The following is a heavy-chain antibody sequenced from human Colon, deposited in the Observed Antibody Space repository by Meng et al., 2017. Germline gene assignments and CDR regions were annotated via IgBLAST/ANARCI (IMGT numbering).Heavy chain of an antibody. CDR2: IYYSGST. J-gene: IGHJ4*02. V-gene: IGHV4-59*01. Sequence: QVQLQESGPGLVKPSETLSVNCTVSGGSINNYYWSWIWQSPGKGLEWIGYIYYSGSTNYNPSLKSRVTISVDTSKNQFSLKLRSVTSADTAVYYCARGGAWLQSFDYWGQGTLVTVSS. CDR1: GGSINNYY. CDR3: ARGGAWLQSFDY. D-gene: IGHD5-24*01.